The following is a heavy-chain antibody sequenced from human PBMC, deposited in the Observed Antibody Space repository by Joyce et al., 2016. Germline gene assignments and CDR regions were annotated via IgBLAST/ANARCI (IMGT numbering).Heavy chain of an antibody. Sequence: QVKLVESGGGVVQPGRSLRLSCAASGFTFSSYGMHWVRQAPGKGLDWMAGISFDGSKRYSADSVKGRFTISRDNSKSTLYVQMNSLRTEDTAVYYCAKGVGITIPAAKVDSWGQGTMVTVSS. CDR2: ISFDGSKR. V-gene: IGHV3-30*18. D-gene: IGHD1-14*01. CDR3: AKGVGITIPAAKVDS. J-gene: IGHJ3*02. CDR1: GFTFSSYG.